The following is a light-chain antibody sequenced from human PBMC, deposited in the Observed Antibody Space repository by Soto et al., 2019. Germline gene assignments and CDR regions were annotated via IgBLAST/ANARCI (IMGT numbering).Light chain of an antibody. CDR2: RAS. J-gene: IGKJ4*01. CDR3: QQYGSSPLT. Sequence: IVLTQSPGTLSLSPGERATLSCRASQSVSSSYLAWYQQKPGQAPKVLIYRASSRATGIPDRFSGSGSGTDFTLTISRLEPEDFAVYYCQQYGSSPLTFGGGTQLDIK. CDR1: QSVSSSY. V-gene: IGKV3-20*01.